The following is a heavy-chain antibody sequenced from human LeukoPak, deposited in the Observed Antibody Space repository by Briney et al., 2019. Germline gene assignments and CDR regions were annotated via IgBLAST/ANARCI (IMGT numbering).Heavy chain of an antibody. Sequence: ASVKVSCKAPGYTFTSYGISWVRQAPGQGLEWMGWISAYNGNTNYAQKLQGRVTMTTDTSTSTAYMELRSLRSDDAAVYYCARVENPLTYYDILTGYSTAYYFDYWGQGTLVTVSS. V-gene: IGHV1-18*01. CDR3: ARVENPLTYYDILTGYSTAYYFDY. CDR1: GYTFTSYG. J-gene: IGHJ4*02. D-gene: IGHD3-9*01. CDR2: ISAYNGNT.